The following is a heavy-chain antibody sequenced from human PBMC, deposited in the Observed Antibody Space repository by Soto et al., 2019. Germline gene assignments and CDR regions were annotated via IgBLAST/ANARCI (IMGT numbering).Heavy chain of an antibody. CDR3: ARERGEIAARRRFDP. V-gene: IGHV3-48*02. D-gene: IGHD6-6*01. CDR2: ISSSSSTI. J-gene: IGHJ5*02. CDR1: GFTFSSDS. Sequence: EVQLVESGGGLVQPGGSLRLSSAASGFTFSSDSMNWVRQAPGKGLEWGSYISSSSSTIYYADSCKGRFTISRDNAKNSRYLQMTSLRDKGTAVYYCARERGEIAARRRFDPWGQGTLVTVSS.